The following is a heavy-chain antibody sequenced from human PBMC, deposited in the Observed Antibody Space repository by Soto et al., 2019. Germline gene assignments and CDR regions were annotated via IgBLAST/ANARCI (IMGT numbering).Heavy chain of an antibody. J-gene: IGHJ5*02. CDR3: ARTMLTFGGAQRQFDP. CDR2: ILYDGSKN. CDR1: GFTFTDYA. D-gene: IGHD3-16*01. V-gene: IGHV3-30-3*01. Sequence: QVQLVESGGGVVQPGRSLRLSCAASGFTFTDYALHWVRQAPGKGLEWVAAILYDGSKNYYADSVKGRFTISRDNSRSTLYLQMTSLRAEDTAVYYCARTMLTFGGAQRQFDPWGQGTLVTVSS.